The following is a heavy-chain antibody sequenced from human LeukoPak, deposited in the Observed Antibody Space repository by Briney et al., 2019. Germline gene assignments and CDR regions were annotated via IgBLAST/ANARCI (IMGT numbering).Heavy chain of an antibody. CDR3: ATSGSTVTACYYYYMDV. Sequence: ASVKVSCKVSGYTLTELSMHWVRLAPGKGLEWMGGFDPEDGETIYAQNFQGRVTMTEDTSTDTAYMELSSLRSEDTAVYYCATSGSTVTACYYYYMDVWGKGTTVTVSS. V-gene: IGHV1-24*01. CDR2: FDPEDGET. D-gene: IGHD4-11*01. J-gene: IGHJ6*03. CDR1: GYTLTELS.